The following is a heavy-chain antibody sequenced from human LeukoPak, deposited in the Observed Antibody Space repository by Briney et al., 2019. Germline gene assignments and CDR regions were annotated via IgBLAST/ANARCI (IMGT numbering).Heavy chain of an antibody. J-gene: IGHJ6*02. CDR2: ISSNGADT. CDR1: GFTFSNYG. V-gene: IGHV3-64D*09. CDR3: VRRGLSLMDV. Sequence: GGSLRLSCSASGFTFSNYGIHWVRQAPGKGLESVSAISSNGADTYYADSVKGRFTVSRDNSQSTLYLQMSSLTAEDTAVYYCVRRGLSLMDVWGRGTTVTVSS. D-gene: IGHD2/OR15-2a*01.